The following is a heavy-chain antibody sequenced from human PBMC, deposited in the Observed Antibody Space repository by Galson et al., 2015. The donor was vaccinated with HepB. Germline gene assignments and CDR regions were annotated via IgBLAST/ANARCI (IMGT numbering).Heavy chain of an antibody. D-gene: IGHD5-24*01. CDR2: MNPNSGNT. CDR3: ARDGMATSGSLVDY. Sequence: SVKVSCKASGYTFTSYDINWVRQATGQGLEWIGWMNPNSGNTGYAQKFQGRVTMTRDTSTSTVYMELSSLRSEDTAVYYCARDGMATSGSLVDYWGQGTLVTVSS. V-gene: IGHV1-8*01. J-gene: IGHJ4*02. CDR1: GYTFTSYD.